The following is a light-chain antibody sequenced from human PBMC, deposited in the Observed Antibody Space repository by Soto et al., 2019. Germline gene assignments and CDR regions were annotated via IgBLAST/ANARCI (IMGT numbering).Light chain of an antibody. CDR3: CSYAGRETFKV. J-gene: IGLJ3*02. CDR2: DVN. Sequence: QSVLTQPRSVSGSPGQSVSVSCTGTSSDVGGYNSVSWYQQHPGKAPKLMIYDVNMRPSGVPDRFSGSKSGNTASLTISGLQAEDEAAYYCCSYAGRETFKVFGGGTQLTVL. CDR1: SSDVGGYNS. V-gene: IGLV2-11*01.